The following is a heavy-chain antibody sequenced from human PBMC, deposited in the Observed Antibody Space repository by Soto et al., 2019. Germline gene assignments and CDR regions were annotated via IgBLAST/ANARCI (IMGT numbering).Heavy chain of an antibody. J-gene: IGHJ4*02. Sequence: GGSLRLSCAASGFSFKDYYMTWMRQTPEKGLEWVSYISPGGDRIYYAESLKGRITISRDNARNSLSLQMNILSDEDTAVYYCTKSADSAGWGVDFWGQGTLVTVSS. CDR2: ISPGGDRI. CDR3: TKSADSAGWGVDF. D-gene: IGHD6-19*01. V-gene: IGHV3-11*04. CDR1: GFSFKDYY.